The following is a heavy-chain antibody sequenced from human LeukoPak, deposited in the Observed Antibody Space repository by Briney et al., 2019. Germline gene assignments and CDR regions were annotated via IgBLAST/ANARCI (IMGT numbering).Heavy chain of an antibody. Sequence: GGSLRLSCAASGFTFSSYAMSWVRQAPGKGLEWVSAISGSGGSTYYADSVKGRFTISRDNSKNTLYLQMNSLRAEDTAVYYCAKSLVDGSPPSANWFDPWGQGTLVTVSS. V-gene: IGHV3-23*01. J-gene: IGHJ5*02. CDR2: ISGSGGST. D-gene: IGHD3-16*01. CDR3: AKSLVDGSPPSANWFDP. CDR1: GFTFSSYA.